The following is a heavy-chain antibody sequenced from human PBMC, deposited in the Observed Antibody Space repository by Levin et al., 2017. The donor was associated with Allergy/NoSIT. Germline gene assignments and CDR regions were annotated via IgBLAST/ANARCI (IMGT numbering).Heavy chain of an antibody. V-gene: IGHV3-43*01. J-gene: IGHJ4*02. D-gene: IGHD3-10*01. CDR2: ISWDGATT. CDR3: ASDRGSGYFDY. CDR1: GFTFDDYT. Sequence: GESLKISCAASGFTFDDYTMHWVRQAPGQGLDWVSLISWDGATTYYADSVKGRFTISRDKSKNSLYLQMNSLRTADTALYYCASDRGSGYFDYWGQGTLVTVSS.